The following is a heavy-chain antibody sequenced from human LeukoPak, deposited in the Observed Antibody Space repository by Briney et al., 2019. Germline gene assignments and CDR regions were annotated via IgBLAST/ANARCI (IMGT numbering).Heavy chain of an antibody. D-gene: IGHD4-17*01. J-gene: IGHJ6*02. CDR1: GGSISSSSYY. Sequence: PSETLSLTCTVSGGSISSSSYYWGWIRQPPGKGLEWIGSIYHSGSTYYNPSLKSRVTISVDTSKNQSSLKLSSVTAADTAVYYCARYTVTTLPKGMDVWGQGTTVTVSS. CDR2: IYHSGST. V-gene: IGHV4-39*07. CDR3: ARYTVTTLPKGMDV.